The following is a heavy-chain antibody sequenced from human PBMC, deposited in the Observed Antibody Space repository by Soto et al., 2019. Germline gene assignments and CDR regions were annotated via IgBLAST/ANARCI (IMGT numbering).Heavy chain of an antibody. Sequence: SETLSLTCIVSAGSISRDYWVWVRQSPGEGLEWIAHISYTVDASYNPSLKSRVTISLDTSKNQIALRLMSVTAADTAVYYCVGSLMSRAMESFDYWGQGTLVTVSS. J-gene: IGHJ4*02. CDR2: ISYTVDA. CDR3: VGSLMSRAMESFDY. CDR1: AGSISRDY. D-gene: IGHD5-18*01. V-gene: IGHV4-59*01.